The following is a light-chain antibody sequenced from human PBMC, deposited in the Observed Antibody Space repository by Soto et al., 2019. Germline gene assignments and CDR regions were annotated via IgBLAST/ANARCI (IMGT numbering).Light chain of an antibody. V-gene: IGKV3-15*01. CDR2: GAS. J-gene: IGKJ1*01. CDR3: QQYNNWPRT. CDR1: QSVSSK. Sequence: EIVMSQSPATLSVSPGERATLSCRASQSVSSKLAWYQQKPGQAPRLLIYGASTRATGIPARFSGSGSGTEFTLTISSLQSEDFAVYYCQQYNNWPRTFGQGTKVDIK.